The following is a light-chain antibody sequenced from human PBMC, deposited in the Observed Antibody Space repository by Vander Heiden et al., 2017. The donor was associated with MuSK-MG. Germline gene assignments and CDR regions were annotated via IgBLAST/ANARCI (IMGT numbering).Light chain of an antibody. J-gene: IGKJ2*01. CDR3: QQYYNWPPYT. Sequence: ELLMTQAPPSLSVAPGESAAPSCRASQSGSSNLAWYQQKPAQAPRLLIYDASTRATGIPARFSGSGCGTEFTLTISSRQSEDFAVYYCQQYYNWPPYTFGQGTKVEIK. CDR1: QSGSSN. V-gene: IGKV3-15*01. CDR2: DAS.